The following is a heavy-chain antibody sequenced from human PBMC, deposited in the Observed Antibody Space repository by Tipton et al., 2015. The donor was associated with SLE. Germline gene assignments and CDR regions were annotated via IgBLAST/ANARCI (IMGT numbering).Heavy chain of an antibody. CDR1: GFTFSSYW. J-gene: IGHJ4*02. CDR2: INSDGSST. CDR3: ARANFRYYYDSSGYYSY. Sequence: GSLRLSCAASGFTFSSYWMHWVRQAPGKGLVWVSRINSDGSSTSYADSVKGRFTISRDNAKNTLYLQMNSLRAEDTAVYYCARANFRYYYDSSGYYSYWGQGTLATVSS. V-gene: IGHV3-74*01. D-gene: IGHD3-22*01.